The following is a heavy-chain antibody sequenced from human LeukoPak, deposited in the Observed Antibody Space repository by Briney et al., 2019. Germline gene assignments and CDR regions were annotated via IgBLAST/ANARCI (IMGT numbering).Heavy chain of an antibody. J-gene: IGHJ6*02. V-gene: IGHV3-23*01. D-gene: IGHD4-17*01. CDR3: AKDLTVTSYYYYYDMDV. Sequence: GGSLRLSCVASGFTFSTYAMSWVRQAPGKGLEWVSAISGSGGSTYYADSVKGRFTISRDNSKSTLYLQMNSLRAEDTAVYYCAKDLTVTSYYYYYDMDVWGQGTTVTVSS. CDR2: ISGSGGST. CDR1: GFTFSTYA.